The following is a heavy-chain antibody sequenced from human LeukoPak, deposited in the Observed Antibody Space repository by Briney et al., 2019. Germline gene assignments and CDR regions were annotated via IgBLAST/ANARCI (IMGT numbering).Heavy chain of an antibody. CDR3: AKLDSSGWSRPFDY. Sequence: GGSLRLSCAASGFTFSSYAMHWVRQAPGKGLEWVAVMSHDGSNKYYGDSVKGRFTISRDNSMNTLYLQMNSLRAEDTAVYYCAKLDSSGWSRPFDYWGQGTLVTVSS. D-gene: IGHD6-19*01. CDR2: MSHDGSNK. CDR1: GFTFSSYA. J-gene: IGHJ4*02. V-gene: IGHV3-30*18.